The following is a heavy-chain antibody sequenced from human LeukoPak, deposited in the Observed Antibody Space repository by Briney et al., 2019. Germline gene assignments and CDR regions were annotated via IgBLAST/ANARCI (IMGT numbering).Heavy chain of an antibody. D-gene: IGHD3-16*02. CDR2: ISGSGEST. V-gene: IGHV3-23*01. CDR3: AKDAIGQYRPYYFDC. J-gene: IGHJ4*02. CDR1: GFTFSSFS. Sequence: GGSLRLSCAASGFTFSSFSMIWVRQAPGKGLEWVSSISGSGESTYYADYVKGRFTVSRDNSKNTLNLQLNSLRAEDTAVYYCAKDAIGQYRPYYFDCWGQGTLVTVSS.